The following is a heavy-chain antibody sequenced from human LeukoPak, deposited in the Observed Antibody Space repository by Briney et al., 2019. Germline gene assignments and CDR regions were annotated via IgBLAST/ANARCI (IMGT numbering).Heavy chain of an antibody. CDR3: ARDYGAVTTYR. J-gene: IGHJ5*02. V-gene: IGHV4-59*01. CDR1: GGSISSYF. D-gene: IGHD4-11*01. Sequence: KPSETLSLTCTVSGGSISSYFWSWIRQPPGKGLEWIGYIYYSGSTNYNPSLKSRVTISVDTSKNQFSLKLSSVTAADTAVYYCARDYGAVTTYRWGQGTLVTVSS. CDR2: IYYSGST.